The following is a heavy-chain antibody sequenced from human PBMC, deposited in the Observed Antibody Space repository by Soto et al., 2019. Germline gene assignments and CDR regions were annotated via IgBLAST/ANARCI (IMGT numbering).Heavy chain of an antibody. CDR3: VRVGVGIGNHFDS. V-gene: IGHV4-59*12. CDR2: IHYIGRT. J-gene: IGHJ4*02. D-gene: IGHD1-26*01. CDR1: NGSISGFY. Sequence: LSLTCSVSNGSISGFYWTWIRQPPGKILEWIGYIHYIGRTAYNPSLTSRATMSVDTSKNQFSLNLKSITSAETAVYYCVRVGVGIGNHFDSWGRGTLVTVSS.